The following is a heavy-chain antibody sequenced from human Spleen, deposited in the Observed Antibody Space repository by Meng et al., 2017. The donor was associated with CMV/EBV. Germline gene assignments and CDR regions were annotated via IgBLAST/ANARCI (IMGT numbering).Heavy chain of an antibody. CDR3: ARDHWVSGSSGYYYFDY. Sequence: SETLSLTCAVYNGSFNGYFWTWIRQPPGKGLEWIGEINHSGSTKYSPSLKSRVTISVDTSKNQFSLKLSSVTAADTAVYYCARDHWVSGSSGYYYFDYWGQGTLVTVSS. V-gene: IGHV4-34*01. D-gene: IGHD3-22*01. CDR2: INHSGST. CDR1: NGSFNGYF. J-gene: IGHJ4*02.